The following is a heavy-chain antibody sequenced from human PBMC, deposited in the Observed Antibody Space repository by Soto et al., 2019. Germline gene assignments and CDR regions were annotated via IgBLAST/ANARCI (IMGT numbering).Heavy chain of an antibody. V-gene: IGHV1-3*01. J-gene: IGHJ6*02. Sequence: XSVKVSCKASGYTFTSYAMHWVRQAPGQRLEWMGWINAGNGNTKYSQKFQGRVTITRDTSASTAYMELSSLRSEDTAVYYCARDTPDPGIVVVPAARPDGMDVWGQGTTVTVSS. CDR2: INAGNGNT. CDR1: GYTFTSYA. CDR3: ARDTPDPGIVVVPAARPDGMDV. D-gene: IGHD2-2*01.